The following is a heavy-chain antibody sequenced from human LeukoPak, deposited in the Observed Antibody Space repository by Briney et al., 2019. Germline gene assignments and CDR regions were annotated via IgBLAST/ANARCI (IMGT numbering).Heavy chain of an antibody. D-gene: IGHD3-3*01. V-gene: IGHV4-31*03. CDR1: GGSISSGGYY. CDR3: ARERDLYWFDP. CDR2: IYYSGST. Sequence: SETLSLTCTVSGGSISSGGYYWSWIRQHPGKGLEWIGYIYYSGSTYYNPSLKSRVTISVGTSKNQFSLKLSSVTAADTAVYYCARERDLYWFDPWGQGTLVTVSP. J-gene: IGHJ5*02.